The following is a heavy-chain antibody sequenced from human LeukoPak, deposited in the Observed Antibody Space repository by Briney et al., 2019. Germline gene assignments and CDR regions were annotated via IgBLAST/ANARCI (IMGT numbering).Heavy chain of an antibody. V-gene: IGHV3-23*01. CDR1: GFTFSSYG. Sequence: GGTLRLSCAASGFTFSSYGMSWVRQAPGKGLEWVSAISGSGGSTYYADSVKGRFTISRDNSKNTLYLQMNSLRAEDTAVYYCARAHNWKYGSFDFWGQGTLVTVSS. J-gene: IGHJ4*02. CDR2: ISGSGGST. CDR3: ARAHNWKYGSFDF. D-gene: IGHD1-7*01.